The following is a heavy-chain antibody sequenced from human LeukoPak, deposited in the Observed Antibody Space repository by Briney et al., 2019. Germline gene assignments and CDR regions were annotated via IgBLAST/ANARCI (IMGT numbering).Heavy chain of an antibody. J-gene: IGHJ4*02. Sequence: GGSLRLSCAASGFSFGSHWMTWVRQAPGKGLEWVANIRQDGGIKYYVDSVKGRFTVSRDNAKNSLYLQMNSLRAEDTAVYYCARVGGSSWPDYWGQGTLVTVSS. D-gene: IGHD6-13*01. CDR3: ARVGGSSWPDY. CDR2: IRQDGGIK. V-gene: IGHV3-7*01. CDR1: GFSFGSHW.